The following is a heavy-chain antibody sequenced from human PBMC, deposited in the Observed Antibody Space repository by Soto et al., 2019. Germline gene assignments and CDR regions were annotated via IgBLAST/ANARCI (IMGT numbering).Heavy chain of an antibody. J-gene: IGHJ6*02. CDR1: GRTFSSYA. V-gene: IGHV1-69*13. CDR2: IIPIFGTA. D-gene: IGHD2-15*01. CDR3: VRTRCSGLNYYGMDV. Sequence: ASVKVSCKASGRTFSSYAISWVRQAPRQGLEWMGGIIPIFGTANYAQKFQGRVTMTADESTSTAYMELSSLKSEDTAVYYCVRTRCSGLNYYGMDVWGQGTTVTVSS.